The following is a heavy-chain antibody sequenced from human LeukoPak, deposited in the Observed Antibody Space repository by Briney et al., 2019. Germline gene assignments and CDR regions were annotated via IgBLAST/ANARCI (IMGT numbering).Heavy chain of an antibody. J-gene: IGHJ4*02. CDR1: GGSISSSSYY. Sequence: KPSETLSLTCTVSGGSISSSSYYWGWIRQPPGKGLEWIGRIYYSGSTYYNPSLKSRVTISVDTSKNQFSLKLSSVTAADTAVYYCARLPLLDYYDSSGYYRDYWGQGTLVTVSS. V-gene: IGHV4-39*01. D-gene: IGHD3-22*01. CDR3: ARLPLLDYYDSSGYYRDY. CDR2: IYYSGST.